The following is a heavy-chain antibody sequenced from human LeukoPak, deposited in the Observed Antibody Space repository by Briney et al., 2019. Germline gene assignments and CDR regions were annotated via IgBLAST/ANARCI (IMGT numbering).Heavy chain of an antibody. Sequence: TSETLSLTCTVSGGSISSYYWSWIRQPPGKGLEWIGYIYYSGNTNYNPSPKSRVTISVDTSKNQFSLKLSSVTAADTAVYYCAGGLGYCSGGSCAYFDYWGQGTLVTVSS. CDR3: AGGLGYCSGGSCAYFDY. V-gene: IGHV4-59*01. D-gene: IGHD2-15*01. J-gene: IGHJ4*02. CDR1: GGSISSYY. CDR2: IYYSGNT.